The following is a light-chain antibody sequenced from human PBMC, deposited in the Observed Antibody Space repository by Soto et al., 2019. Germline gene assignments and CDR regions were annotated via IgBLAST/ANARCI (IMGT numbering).Light chain of an antibody. CDR3: MQALQTPRT. J-gene: IGKJ1*01. CDR2: LGS. Sequence: DLVMTQSPLSLPVTPGEPASISCRSSQSLLHSNGYNYLDWYLQKPGQSPQLLIYLGSNRASGVPDRFSGSGSGTDFTLKISRVEAEDVGVYYCMQALQTPRTFGQGTKVESK. V-gene: IGKV2-28*01. CDR1: QSLLHSNGYNY.